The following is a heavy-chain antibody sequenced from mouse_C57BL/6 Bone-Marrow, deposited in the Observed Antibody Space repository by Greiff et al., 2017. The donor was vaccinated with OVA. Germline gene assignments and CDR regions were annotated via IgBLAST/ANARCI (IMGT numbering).Heavy chain of an antibody. J-gene: IGHJ3*01. CDR3: ARGRTYYGNDEFAY. CDR1: GYTFTDYN. V-gene: IGHV1-22*01. Sequence: VQLQQSGPELVKPGASVKMSCKASGYTFTDYNMHWVKQSPGKSLEWIGYINPNNGGTSYNQKFKGKATLTVNKSYSTAYMELRSLTSEDSAVYYCARGRTYYGNDEFAYWGQGTLVTVSA. CDR2: INPNNGGT. D-gene: IGHD2-9*01.